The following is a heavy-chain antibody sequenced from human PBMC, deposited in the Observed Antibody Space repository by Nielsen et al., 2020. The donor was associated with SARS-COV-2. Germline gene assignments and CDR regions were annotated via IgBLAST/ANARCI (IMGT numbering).Heavy chain of an antibody. V-gene: IGHV1-2*02. D-gene: IGHD2-2*01. CDR1: GYTFTGYY. J-gene: IGHJ3*02. CDR3: AQIGIVVVPAALHDAFDI. Sequence: ASVKVSCKASGYTFTGYYMHCVRQAPGQGLEWTGWINPTSGGTNYEQKFQGRVTMTRDTSISTAYMELSRLRSDDTAVYYCAQIGIVVVPAALHDAFDIWGQGTMVTVSS. CDR2: INPTSGGT.